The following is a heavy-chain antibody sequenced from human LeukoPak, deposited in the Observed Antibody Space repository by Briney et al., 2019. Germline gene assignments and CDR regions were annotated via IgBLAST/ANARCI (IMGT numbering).Heavy chain of an antibody. CDR1: GFTFSLYA. V-gene: IGHV3-33*08. CDR3: TRDVASRNWFDP. J-gene: IGHJ5*02. CDR2: IWYDGSNI. Sequence: GGSLRLSCAASGFTFSLYAMNWVRQAPGKGLAWVSSIWYDGSNIYYADSVKGRFTISRDNSKNTLFLQMNSLRAEDTAVYYCTRDVASRNWFDPWGQGTLVTVSS.